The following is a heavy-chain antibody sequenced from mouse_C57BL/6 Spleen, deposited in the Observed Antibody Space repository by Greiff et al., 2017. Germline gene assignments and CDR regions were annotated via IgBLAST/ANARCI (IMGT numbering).Heavy chain of an antibody. J-gene: IGHJ1*03. CDR2: ISDGGSYT. Sequence: EVQVVESGGGLVKPGGSLKLSCAASGFTFSSYAMSWVRQTPEKRLEWVATISDGGSYTYYPDNVKGRFTISRDNAKNNLYLQMSHLKSDDTAMYYCARDVLLRYFDVWGTGTTVTVSS. V-gene: IGHV5-4*01. CDR3: ARDVLLRYFDV. D-gene: IGHD2-3*01. CDR1: GFTFSSYA.